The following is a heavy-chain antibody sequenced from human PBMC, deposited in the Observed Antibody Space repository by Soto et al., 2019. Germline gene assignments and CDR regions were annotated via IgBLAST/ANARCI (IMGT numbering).Heavy chain of an antibody. Sequence: SGPKLVNTTETLTLTCSVSGFPLTNGRMGVSWIRQPPGKALEWLAHFFSDAERSYSTSMQSRLNMYKDSSGSQVVLTMTNMAPADTATYFCARMDGDYNYYGLDVWGHGIAVTVSS. CDR2: FFSDAER. J-gene: IGHJ6*02. CDR3: ARMDGDYNYYGLDV. CDR1: GFPLTNGRMG. D-gene: IGHD4-17*01. V-gene: IGHV2-26*01.